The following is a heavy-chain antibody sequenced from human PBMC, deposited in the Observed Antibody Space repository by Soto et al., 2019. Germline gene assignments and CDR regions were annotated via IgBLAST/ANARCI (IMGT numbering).Heavy chain of an antibody. CDR2: ISSDGSTI. CDR1: GFPFTSYA. D-gene: IGHD3-10*01. V-gene: IGHV3-30-3*01. CDR3: ARGTGSGSLLIDY. Sequence: QVLLVESGGGVVQPGTSLTLSCAASGFPFTSYAMHLVRQTPEKGLQWLTIISSDGSTIHYVASVKGRFTISRDNSKNTVYLQMNSLRADDTAVYYCARGTGSGSLLIDYWGQGTLVTVSS. J-gene: IGHJ4*02.